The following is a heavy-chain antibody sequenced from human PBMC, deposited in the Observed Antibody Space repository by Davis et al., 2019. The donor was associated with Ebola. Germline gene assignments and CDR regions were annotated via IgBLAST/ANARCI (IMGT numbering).Heavy chain of an antibody. CDR3: RGSLKEVFDY. D-gene: IGHD1-26*01. CDR1: GFTFSSYG. V-gene: IGHV3-30*02. J-gene: IGHJ4*02. CDR2: IWYDGSNK. Sequence: GGSLRLSCAASGFTFSSYGMHWVRQAPGKGLEWVAVIWYDGSNKYYADSVKGRFTISRDNSKNTLYLQMNSLRAEDTAVYYCRGSLKEVFDYWGQGTLVTVSS.